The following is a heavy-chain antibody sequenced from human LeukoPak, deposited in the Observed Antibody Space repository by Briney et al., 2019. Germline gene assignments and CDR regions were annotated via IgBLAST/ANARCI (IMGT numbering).Heavy chain of an antibody. J-gene: IGHJ3*02. D-gene: IGHD6-19*01. CDR1: GFTFSSYS. CDR3: AREREQWHAFDI. Sequence: PGGSVRLSCAASGFTFSSYSMNWVRQAPGKGLEWVSSISSSSSYIYYADSVKGRFTISRDNAKNSLYLQMNSLRAEDTAVYFCAREREQWHAFDIWGQGTMVTVSS. V-gene: IGHV3-21*01. CDR2: ISSSSSYI.